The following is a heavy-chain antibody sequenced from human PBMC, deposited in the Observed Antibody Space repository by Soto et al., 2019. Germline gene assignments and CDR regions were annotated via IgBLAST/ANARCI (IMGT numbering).Heavy chain of an antibody. J-gene: IGHJ5*02. Sequence: PXGSLRVWCAASGFTFSSYHMDWVRQAPGKGLEWVSSISSSSSYRYYADSVKGRFTISRDNAKNSLYLQMNSLRAEDTAVYYCARDPHLERLKWFDTWGQGTLVTVSS. CDR2: ISSSSSYR. CDR1: GFTFSSYH. CDR3: ARDPHLERLKWFDT. V-gene: IGHV3-21*01. D-gene: IGHD1-1*01.